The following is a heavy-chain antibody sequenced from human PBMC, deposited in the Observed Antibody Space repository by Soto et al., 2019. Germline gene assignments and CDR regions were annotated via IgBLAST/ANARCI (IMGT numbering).Heavy chain of an antibody. Sequence: QVQLVQSGAEVKKPGASVKVSCKASGYTFTSYDINWVRQATGQGLEWMGWMNPNSGNTGYAQKFQGRVTMTRNTSISTAYMELSSLRSEDTAVYYCAKGGYCSSTSCYERGGDWFDPWGQGTLVTVSS. CDR2: MNPNSGNT. D-gene: IGHD2-2*01. CDR1: GYTFTSYD. V-gene: IGHV1-8*01. CDR3: AKGGYCSSTSCYERGGDWFDP. J-gene: IGHJ5*02.